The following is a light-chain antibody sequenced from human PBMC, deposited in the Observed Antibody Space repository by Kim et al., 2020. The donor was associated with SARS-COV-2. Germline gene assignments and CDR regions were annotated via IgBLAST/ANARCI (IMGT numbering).Light chain of an antibody. CDR2: YDN. V-gene: IGLV3-21*04. CDR1: SIASEN. Sequence: VAPGRTCRISWGGTSIASENVYWYQQKPGLGPAVVIFYDNARASGVPERFSVSKCGNAATLSISRVEAGDEADYYCHVWDGTSDHVFGAGTKVTVL. J-gene: IGLJ1*01. CDR3: HVWDGTSDHV.